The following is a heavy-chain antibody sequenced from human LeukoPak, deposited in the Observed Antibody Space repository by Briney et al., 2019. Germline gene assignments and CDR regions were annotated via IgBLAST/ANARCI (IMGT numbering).Heavy chain of an antibody. CDR3: ARGRQDVTMIVVVMTAVSYYFDV. CDR1: GGSFSGYY. D-gene: IGHD3-22*01. Sequence: SETLSLTCAVYGGSFSGYYWTWIRQTPEKGLEWIGEMNPSGSTNYNPSLKSRVTISVDTSKNQFSLELSSVTAADTAVYYCARGRQDVTMIVVVMTAVSYYFDVWGKGTTVTV. V-gene: IGHV4-34*01. J-gene: IGHJ6*03. CDR2: MNPSGST.